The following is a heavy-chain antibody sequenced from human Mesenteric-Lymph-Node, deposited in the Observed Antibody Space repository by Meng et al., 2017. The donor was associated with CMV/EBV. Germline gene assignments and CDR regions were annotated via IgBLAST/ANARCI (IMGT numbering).Heavy chain of an antibody. V-gene: IGHV3-7*03. CDR1: GFTFSSYW. J-gene: IGHJ4*02. D-gene: IGHD3-9*01. CDR3: ARRGTTGYYFDY. Sequence: GESLKISCAASGFTFSSYWMTWVRQAPGKGLEGLACIKTDGSEQYYADSVKGRFTISRDNAKNSLYLQMNSLRAEDTALYHCARRGTTGYYFDYWGQGALVTSPQ. CDR2: IKTDGSEQ.